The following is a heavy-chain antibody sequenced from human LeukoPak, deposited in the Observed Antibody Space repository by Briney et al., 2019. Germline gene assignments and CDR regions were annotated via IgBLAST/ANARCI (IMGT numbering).Heavy chain of an antibody. V-gene: IGHV1-2*02. J-gene: IGHJ3*02. Sequence: ASVKVSCKASGYTFTGYYMHWVRQAPGQGLEWMGWINPNSGGTNYAQKFQGRVTMTRDTSISTAYMELSRLRSDDTAVYYCARRVIVVVPAAMDAFDIWAKGQWSPSLQ. CDR1: GYTFTGYY. CDR3: ARRVIVVVPAAMDAFDI. CDR2: INPNSGGT. D-gene: IGHD2-2*01.